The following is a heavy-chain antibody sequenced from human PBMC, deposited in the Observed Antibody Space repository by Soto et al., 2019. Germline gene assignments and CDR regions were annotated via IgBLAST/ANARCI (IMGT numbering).Heavy chain of an antibody. CDR2: IYYSGST. CDR3: AGAPGDYFYF. CDR1: GGSISSGDYY. V-gene: IGHV4-30-4*01. Sequence: SETLSLTCSVSGGSISSGDYYWDWIRHPPGKGLEWIGHIYYSGSTYYNSSLKSRVTISLDTSKNQFSLKLSSVTAADTAVYYCAGAPGDYFYFWGQGTLVPVSA. J-gene: IGHJ4*02.